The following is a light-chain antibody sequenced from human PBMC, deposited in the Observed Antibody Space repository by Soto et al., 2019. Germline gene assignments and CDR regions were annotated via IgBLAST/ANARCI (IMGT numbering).Light chain of an antibody. V-gene: IGKV3D-20*01. Sequence: EVVLTQSPATLSLSPGERATLSCGASQTVSSNYLAWYQQKPGLAPRLLIYDASTRATGIPDRFRGSGSGTDFTLPISRLEPEDVAVYYCQQYGDSPRGTFGGGTTVEIK. CDR3: QQYGDSPRGT. J-gene: IGKJ4*01. CDR2: DAS. CDR1: QTVSSNY.